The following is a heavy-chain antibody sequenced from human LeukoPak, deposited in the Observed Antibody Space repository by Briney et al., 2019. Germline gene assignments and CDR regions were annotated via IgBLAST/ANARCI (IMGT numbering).Heavy chain of an antibody. V-gene: IGHV3-74*01. Sequence: GGSLRLSCAASGFSFRSFWMHWVRQAPGEGLVWVSRTNEYGSITDYADSVKDRFTISRDNAKNTLYLQMNSLRAEDTAVYYCAKEAWLTGYSPFDYWGQGTLVTVSS. J-gene: IGHJ4*02. CDR3: AKEAWLTGYSPFDY. CDR2: TNEYGSIT. CDR1: GFSFRSFW. D-gene: IGHD3-9*01.